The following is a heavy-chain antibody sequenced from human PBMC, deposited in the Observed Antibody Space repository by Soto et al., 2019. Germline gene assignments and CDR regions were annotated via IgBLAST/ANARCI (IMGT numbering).Heavy chain of an antibody. Sequence: QVQLVESGGGVVQPGTSLRLSYAASGFTFSTYGMHWVRQAPGKGLEWVAIIWYDGSIKYYADSVKGRFTISRDNSKNTLYLQMNSLRAEDTAVYYCARDFIAIESWGQGTLVTVSS. CDR1: GFTFSTYG. V-gene: IGHV3-33*01. CDR2: IWYDGSIK. J-gene: IGHJ5*02. CDR3: ARDFIAIES. D-gene: IGHD2-15*01.